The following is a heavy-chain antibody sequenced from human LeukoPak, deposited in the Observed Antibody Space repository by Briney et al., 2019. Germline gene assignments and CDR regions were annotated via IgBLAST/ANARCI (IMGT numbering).Heavy chain of an antibody. CDR1: GFSFSRYW. V-gene: IGHV3-7*01. J-gene: IGHJ4*02. CDR3: ARDFGTRGSGTLSYLDY. CDR2: INQDGREK. D-gene: IGHD3-10*01. Sequence: GGSLRLSCAASGFSFSRYWMTWVRQAPGKGLEWVAHINQDGREKYYVDSVKGRFTISRDNAEHSLYLQMYSLRVEDTAVYYCARDFGTRGSGTLSYLDYWGQGALVTVSS.